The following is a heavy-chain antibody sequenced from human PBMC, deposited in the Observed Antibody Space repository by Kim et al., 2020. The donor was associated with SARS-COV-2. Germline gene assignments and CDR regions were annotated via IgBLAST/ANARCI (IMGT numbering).Heavy chain of an antibody. V-gene: IGHV3-33*05. D-gene: IGHD2-2*01. CDR1: GFTFSSYG. CDR3: ARDGKRCSSTSRPRDV. J-gene: IGHJ6*02. Sequence: GGSLRLSCAASGFTFSSYGMHWVRQAPGKGLEWVAVISYDGSNKYYADSVKGRFTISRDNSKNTLYLQMNSLRAEDTAVYYCARDGKRCSSTSRPRDVWGRGSAFSVSS. CDR2: ISYDGSNK.